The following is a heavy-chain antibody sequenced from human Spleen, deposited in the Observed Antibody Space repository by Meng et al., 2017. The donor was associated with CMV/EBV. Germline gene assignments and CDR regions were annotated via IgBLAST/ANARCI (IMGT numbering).Heavy chain of an antibody. CDR3: ARGVTTASSWFDP. V-gene: IGHV4-34*01. D-gene: IGHD4-17*01. CDR1: GVSFSGYY. CDR2: INHSGST. Sequence: QVQLQPWGAGLLKPSETLSLTCAVYGVSFSGYYWSWIRQPPGKGLEWIGEINHSGSTNYNPSLKSRVTISVDTSKNQFSLKLSSVTAADTAVYYCARGVTTASSWFDPWGQGTLVTVSS. J-gene: IGHJ5*02.